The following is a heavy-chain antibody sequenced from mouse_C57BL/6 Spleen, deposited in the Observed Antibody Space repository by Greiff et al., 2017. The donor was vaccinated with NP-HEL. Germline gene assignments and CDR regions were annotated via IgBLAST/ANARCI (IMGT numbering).Heavy chain of an antibody. D-gene: IGHD2-1*01. CDR2: ISDGGGYT. CDR3: ASGRDGNYYWY. V-gene: IGHV5-4*01. J-gene: IGHJ2*01. Sequence: EVLLVESGAGLVKPGGSLKLSCAASGFTFSSYSMSWVRQTPEKSLEWVATISDGGGYTYYPDNVKGRFTISRDNTKNNLYLQMSHLKAEETAMYYSASGRDGNYYWYWGQGTTLT. CDR1: GFTFSSYS.